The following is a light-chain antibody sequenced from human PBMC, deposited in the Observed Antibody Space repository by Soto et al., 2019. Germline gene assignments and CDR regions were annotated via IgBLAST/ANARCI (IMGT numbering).Light chain of an antibody. J-gene: IGKJ3*01. CDR2: AAS. V-gene: IGKV1-39*01. CDR1: QTIFPY. CDR3: QESYNAPGT. Sequence: DIPMTQSPSSLSASVGDRVTITCRTSQTIFPYLNWYQQKPGKAPKLLIYAASNLQSGPPSRFSGSGSGTDFTLTISSLQPEDFATYYCQESYNAPGTFGPGTRVDI.